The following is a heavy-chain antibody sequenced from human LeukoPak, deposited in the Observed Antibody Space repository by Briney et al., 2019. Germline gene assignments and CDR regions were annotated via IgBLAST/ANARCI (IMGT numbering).Heavy chain of an antibody. CDR3: AREAYWGSSGKGFDS. J-gene: IGHJ4*02. D-gene: IGHD7-27*01. CDR2: ISSSGNTI. Sequence: GGSLSLSCEAPGLTFSGYDMNWVRQAPGKGLEWISYISSSGNTIYYAHSVKGRFTISRDNARNSLFLQMNSLRDEDTAVYSCAREAYWGSSGKGFDSWGQGTLVIVSS. V-gene: IGHV3-48*02. CDR1: GLTFSGYD.